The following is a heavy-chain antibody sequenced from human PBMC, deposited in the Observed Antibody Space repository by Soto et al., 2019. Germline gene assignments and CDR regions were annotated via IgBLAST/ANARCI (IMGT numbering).Heavy chain of an antibody. Sequence: QVQLVQSGAEVKKPGSSVKVSCKASGGTFSSYAISWVRQAPGQGLEWMGGIIPIFGTANYAQKFQGRVTITADESTSTAYMELSSLRSEDTAVYYCARDPRATMGYYYYYYGMDVWGQGTTVTVSS. D-gene: IGHD5-12*01. V-gene: IGHV1-69*01. CDR1: GGTFSSYA. CDR2: IIPIFGTA. CDR3: ARDPRATMGYYYYYYGMDV. J-gene: IGHJ6*02.